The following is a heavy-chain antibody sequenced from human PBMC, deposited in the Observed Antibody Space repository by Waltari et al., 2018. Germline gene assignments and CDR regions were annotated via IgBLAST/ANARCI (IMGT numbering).Heavy chain of an antibody. J-gene: IGHJ4*02. D-gene: IGHD2-15*01. Sequence: EVQLVESGGGLVQPGGSLRLSCAASGFTFSTYSMNWVRQAPGRGLEWVSYISSSNTIIYYADSVKGRFTISRDDAKNSLYLQMGSLTADDTAVYYCARGGSFDYWGQGTLVTVSS. CDR3: ARGGSFDY. CDR1: GFTFSTYS. CDR2: ISSSNTII. V-gene: IGHV3-48*01.